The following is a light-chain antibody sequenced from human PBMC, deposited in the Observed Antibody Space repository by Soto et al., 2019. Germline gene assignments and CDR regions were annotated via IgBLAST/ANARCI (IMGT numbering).Light chain of an antibody. Sequence: QSVLTQSPSASASLGASVKLTCTLSSGHSDYAIAWHQQQPEKGPRYLMKLNSDGSHDKGDGIPDRFSGSSSGAERYLTISSLRSEDEADYYCQTWGTGFHVVFGGGTKLTVL. CDR3: QTWGTGFHVV. CDR1: SGHSDYA. CDR2: LNSDGSH. J-gene: IGLJ3*02. V-gene: IGLV4-69*01.